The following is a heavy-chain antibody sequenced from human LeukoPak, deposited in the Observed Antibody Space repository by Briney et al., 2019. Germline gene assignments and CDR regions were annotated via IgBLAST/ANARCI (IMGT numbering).Heavy chain of an antibody. Sequence: GGSLRLSCAASGFTFSNYAMSWVRQAPGKGLEWVSGISGSCDYTYYADSLKGRFTISRDNSKNTLYLQMNSLRAEDTALYYCAKDLTYYYGLGSSTNAFDIWGQGTMVTVSS. J-gene: IGHJ3*02. CDR1: GFTFSNYA. V-gene: IGHV3-23*01. D-gene: IGHD3-10*01. CDR3: AKDLTYYYGLGSSTNAFDI. CDR2: ISGSCDYT.